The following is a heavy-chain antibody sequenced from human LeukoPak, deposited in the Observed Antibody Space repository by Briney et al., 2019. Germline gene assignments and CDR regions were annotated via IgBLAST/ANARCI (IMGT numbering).Heavy chain of an antibody. CDR2: IYYSGST. CDR1: GGSISSYY. D-gene: IGHD3-16*01. J-gene: IGHJ4*02. V-gene: IGHV4-59*08. Sequence: PSETLSLTCTVSGGSISSYYWSWIRQPPGKGLEWIGYIYYSGSTNYNPSLKSRVTISVDTSKNQFSLKLSSVTAADTAVYYCARQVITFGGVVHFDYWGQGTLVTVSS. CDR3: ARQVITFGGVVHFDY.